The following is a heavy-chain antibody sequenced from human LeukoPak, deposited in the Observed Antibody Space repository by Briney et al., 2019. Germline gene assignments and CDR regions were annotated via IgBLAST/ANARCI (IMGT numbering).Heavy chain of an antibody. CDR2: ISWNSGSI. CDR1: GFTFDDYA. CDR3: AKGAVAGAFYWYFDL. Sequence: GGSLRLSCAASGFTFDDYAMHWVRQAPGKGLEWVSGISWNSGSIVYADPVKGRFTISRDNAKNSLYLQMNSLRAEDTGLYYCAKGAVAGAFYWYFDLWGRGTLVTVSS. J-gene: IGHJ2*01. D-gene: IGHD6-19*01. V-gene: IGHV3-9*01.